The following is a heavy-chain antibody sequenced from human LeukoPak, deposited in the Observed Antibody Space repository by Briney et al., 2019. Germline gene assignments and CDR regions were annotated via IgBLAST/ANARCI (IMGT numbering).Heavy chain of an antibody. Sequence: PSETLSLTCTVSGGLIRTYYWSWIRQPPGKGLEWMGYIYHIGNTDYNPSLKSRVTISVDSSKNQFSLKLSSVTAADTAVYYCARDLGHFDYWGQGTLVTVSS. D-gene: IGHD7-27*01. CDR2: IYHIGNT. J-gene: IGHJ4*02. CDR3: ARDLGHFDY. V-gene: IGHV4-59*01. CDR1: GGLIRTYY.